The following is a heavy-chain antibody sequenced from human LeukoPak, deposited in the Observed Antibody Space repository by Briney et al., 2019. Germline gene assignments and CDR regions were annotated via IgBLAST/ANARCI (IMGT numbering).Heavy chain of an antibody. D-gene: IGHD3-10*01. J-gene: IGHJ4*02. V-gene: IGHV4-30-4*01. CDR2: IYYSGST. CDR1: GGSISSGDYY. CDR3: AREAGVLWFGEPQMAYFDY. Sequence: PSETLSLTCTVSGGSISSGDYYWSWIRQPPGKGLEWIGYIYYSGSTYYNPSLKSRVTISVDTSKNQFSLKLSSVTAADTAVCYCAREAGVLWFGEPQMAYFDYWGQGTLVTVSS.